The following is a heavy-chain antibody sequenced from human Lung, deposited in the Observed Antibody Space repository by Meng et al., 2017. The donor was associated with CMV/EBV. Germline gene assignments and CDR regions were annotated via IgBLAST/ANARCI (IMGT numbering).Heavy chain of an antibody. V-gene: IGHV2-5*02. D-gene: IGHD3-22*01. CDR1: GFSLITNGVG. CDR3: AHRTFYYDSSGHYEANVDF. Sequence: QITLKESGPTLVKPTQTLTLTCTFSGFSLITNGVGGGWLRQPPGQALEWLALIYWDDDKRYSTSLKNRLTITKDTSKNQVVLTMTDMDPVDTATYYCAHRTFYYDSSGHYEANVDFWGQGTLCSVSS. CDR2: IYWDDDK. J-gene: IGHJ4*02.